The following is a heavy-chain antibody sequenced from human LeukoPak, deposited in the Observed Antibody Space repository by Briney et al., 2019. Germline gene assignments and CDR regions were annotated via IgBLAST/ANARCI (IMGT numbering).Heavy chain of an antibody. CDR3: AREISGERTYYFDY. D-gene: IGHD1-26*01. Sequence: GGSLRVSCAASGFTFSDYYMSWIRQAPGKGLEWVSYISSSGSTIYYADSVRGRFTISRDNAKNSLYLQMNSLRAEDTAVYYCAREISGERTYYFDYWGQGTLVTVSS. J-gene: IGHJ4*02. CDR1: GFTFSDYY. V-gene: IGHV3-11*01. CDR2: ISSSGSTI.